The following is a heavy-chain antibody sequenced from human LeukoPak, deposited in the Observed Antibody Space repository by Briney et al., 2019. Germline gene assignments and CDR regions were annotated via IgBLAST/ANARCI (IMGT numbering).Heavy chain of an antibody. CDR1: GFSVTSFD. CDR3: TREWRGIASHYHGMDV. D-gene: IGHD6-6*01. Sequence: PGGSLRLSCFASGFSVTSFDMYWVRQAAGRGLGWVSAVGTNDDTYYLGSVKGRFIISRENAKNSFSLQMNNLRVEDTAVYYCTREWRGIASHYHGMDVWGQGTTVTVSS. V-gene: IGHV3-13*01. CDR2: VGTNDDT. J-gene: IGHJ6*02.